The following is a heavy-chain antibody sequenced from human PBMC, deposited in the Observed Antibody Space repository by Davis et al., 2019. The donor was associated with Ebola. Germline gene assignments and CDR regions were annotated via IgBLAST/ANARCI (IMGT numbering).Heavy chain of an antibody. CDR3: ARGRNYDFWSGYSSRLDY. V-gene: IGHV3-11*04. D-gene: IGHD3-3*01. CDR1: GFTFSDYY. J-gene: IGHJ4*02. Sequence: PGGSLRLSCAASGFTFSDYYMSWIRQAPGKGLEWVSYISSSGSTIYYADSVKGRSTISRDNAKNSLYLQMNSLRAEDTAVYYCARGRNYDFWSGYSSRLDYWGQGTLVTVSS. CDR2: ISSSGSTI.